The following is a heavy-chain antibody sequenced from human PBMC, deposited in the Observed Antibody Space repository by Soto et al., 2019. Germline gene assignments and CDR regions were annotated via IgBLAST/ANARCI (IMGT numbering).Heavy chain of an antibody. CDR2: ISSSSSYI. CDR1: GFTFSSYS. V-gene: IGHV3-21*01. Sequence: EVQLVESGGGLVKPGGSLRLSCAASGFTFSSYSMNWVRQAPGKGLEWVSSISSSSSYIYYADSVKGRFTISRDNAKNSLYLQMNSLRAEDTAVYYCASSRMAGYHSLDHWGQGTLVTVSS. J-gene: IGHJ4*02. D-gene: IGHD6-19*01. CDR3: ASSRMAGYHSLDH.